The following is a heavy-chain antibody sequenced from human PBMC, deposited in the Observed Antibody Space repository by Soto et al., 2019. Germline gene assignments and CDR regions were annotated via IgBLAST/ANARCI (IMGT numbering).Heavy chain of an antibody. Sequence: ASVKVSCKASGYTFTSYGISWVRRAPGQGLEWMGWISAYNGNTNYAQKLQGRVTMTTDTSTSTAYMELRSLRSDDTAVYYCARDGVRFLEWPGFDYWGQGTLVTVSS. V-gene: IGHV1-18*01. CDR3: ARDGVRFLEWPGFDY. J-gene: IGHJ4*02. CDR2: ISAYNGNT. D-gene: IGHD3-3*01. CDR1: GYTFTSYG.